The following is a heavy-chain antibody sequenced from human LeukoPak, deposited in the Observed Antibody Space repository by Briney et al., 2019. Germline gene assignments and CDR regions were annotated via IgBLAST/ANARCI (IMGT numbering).Heavy chain of an antibody. D-gene: IGHD3-22*01. CDR3: AREIPGDSSGYSTDY. J-gene: IGHJ4*02. CDR1: GYTFTSYY. Sequence: GASVKVSYKASGYTFTSYYMHWVRQAPGQGLEWMGIINPSGGSTSYAQKFQGRVTMTRDTSTSTVYMELSSLRSEDTAVYYCAREIPGDSSGYSTDYWGQGTLVTVSS. V-gene: IGHV1-46*01. CDR2: INPSGGST.